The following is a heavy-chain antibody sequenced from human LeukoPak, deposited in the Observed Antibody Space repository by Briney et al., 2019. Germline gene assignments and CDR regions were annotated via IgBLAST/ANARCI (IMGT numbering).Heavy chain of an antibody. CDR2: ISWNSGSI. D-gene: IGHD5-12*01. CDR1: GFTFVDYA. J-gene: IGHJ3*01. CDR3: AKDIRGYSGDTFDF. V-gene: IGHV3-9*01. Sequence: GRSLRLSCAASGFTFVDYAMHWVRQAPAKGLEWVSGISWNSGSIGYADSVKGRFTISRDNAKNSLYLQMNSLRAEDTALYYCAKDIRGYSGDTFDFWGQGTMVTVSS.